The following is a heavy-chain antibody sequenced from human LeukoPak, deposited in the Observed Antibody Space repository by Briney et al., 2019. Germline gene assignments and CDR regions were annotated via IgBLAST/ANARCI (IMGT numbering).Heavy chain of an antibody. D-gene: IGHD2-2*01. Sequence: PGGSLRLSCAASGFTFSSYAMSWVRQAPGKGLEWVSAISGSGGSTYYADSVKGRFSISRDNSKNTLYLLMNSLRAEDTAVYYCAKSGCSSTSCSLGLDYWGQGTLVTVSS. V-gene: IGHV3-23*01. CDR1: GFTFSSYA. CDR3: AKSGCSSTSCSLGLDY. J-gene: IGHJ4*02. CDR2: ISGSGGST.